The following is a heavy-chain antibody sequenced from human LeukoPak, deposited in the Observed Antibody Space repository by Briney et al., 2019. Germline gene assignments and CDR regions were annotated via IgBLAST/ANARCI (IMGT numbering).Heavy chain of an antibody. CDR2: IDPSDSYN. CDR3: ARACSRSRFDY. V-gene: IGHV5-10-1*01. D-gene: IGHD6-6*01. J-gene: IGHJ4*02. CDR1: GYNFTNYW. Sequence: PGESLKISCKGSGYNFTNYWISWVRQMPGKGLEWMRTIDPSDSYNNYSPSFQGHVTISADKSISTAYLQWSSLKASDTAMYYCARACSRSRFDYWGQGTLVTVSS.